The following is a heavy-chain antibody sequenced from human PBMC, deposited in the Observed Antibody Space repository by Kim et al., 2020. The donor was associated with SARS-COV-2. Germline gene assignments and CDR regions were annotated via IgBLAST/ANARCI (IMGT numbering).Heavy chain of an antibody. CDR3: AREGVGESPYYFDY. V-gene: IGHV4-59*01. J-gene: IGHJ4*02. D-gene: IGHD3-10*01. Sequence: NPTLKSRVTISVATSKNQFSLKLGSVTAADTAVYYCAREGVGESPYYFDYWGQGTLVTVSS.